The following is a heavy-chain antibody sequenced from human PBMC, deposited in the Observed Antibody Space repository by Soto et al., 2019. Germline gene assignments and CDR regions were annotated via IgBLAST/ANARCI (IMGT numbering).Heavy chain of an antibody. V-gene: IGHV3-23*01. J-gene: IGHJ4*02. D-gene: IGHD3-22*01. CDR1: GFTFSSYA. Sequence: EVQLLESGGGLVQPGGSLRLSCAASGFTFSSYAMSWVRQAPGKGLEWVSAISGSGGSTYYADSVKGRFTISRDNSKNTLYLQMNSLRAEDTAVYYCAKPRFPDYYDSSGYYPFDYWGQGTLVTVSS. CDR2: ISGSGGST. CDR3: AKPRFPDYYDSSGYYPFDY.